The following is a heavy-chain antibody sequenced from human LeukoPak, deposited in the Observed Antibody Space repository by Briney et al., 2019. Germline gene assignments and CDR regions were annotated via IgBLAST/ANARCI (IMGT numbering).Heavy chain of an antibody. D-gene: IGHD3-3*01. Sequence: ASVKVSCKVSGYALTELSMHWVRQAPGKGLEWRGGFYPEDGETIYAQKFQGRVTMTEDTSTDTAYMELSSLRSEDTAVYYCATDESITIFGVVIPWGQGTLVTVSS. J-gene: IGHJ5*02. CDR3: ATDESITIFGVVIP. CDR2: FYPEDGET. CDR1: GYALTELS. V-gene: IGHV1-24*01.